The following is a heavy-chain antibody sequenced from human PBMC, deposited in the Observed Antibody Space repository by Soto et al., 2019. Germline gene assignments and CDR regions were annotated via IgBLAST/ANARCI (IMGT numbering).Heavy chain of an antibody. D-gene: IGHD3-9*01. CDR1: GFTFSSYA. J-gene: IGHJ6*02. CDR3: AKDRSLRYFDWHNYYYGMDV. Sequence: PVGSLRLSCAASGFTFSSYAMSWVRQAPGKGLEWVSAISGSGGSTYYADSVKGRFTISRDNSKNTLYLQMNSLRAEDTAVYYCAKDRSLRYFDWHNYYYGMDVWGQGTTVTVSS. V-gene: IGHV3-23*01. CDR2: ISGSGGST.